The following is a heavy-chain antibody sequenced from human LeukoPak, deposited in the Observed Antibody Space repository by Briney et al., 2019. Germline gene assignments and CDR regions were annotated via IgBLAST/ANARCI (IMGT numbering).Heavy chain of an antibody. CDR2: IYYSGST. J-gene: IGHJ3*02. V-gene: IGHV4-30-4*08. CDR1: GGSISSGDYY. D-gene: IGHD3-3*01. Sequence: TLSLTCTVSGGSISSGDYYWSWIRQPPGKGLEWIGYIYYSGSTYYNPSLKSRVTISVDTSKNQFSLKLSSVTAADTAMYYCARPYYDFWSGYYTAFDIWGQGTMVTVSS. CDR3: ARPYYDFWSGYYTAFDI.